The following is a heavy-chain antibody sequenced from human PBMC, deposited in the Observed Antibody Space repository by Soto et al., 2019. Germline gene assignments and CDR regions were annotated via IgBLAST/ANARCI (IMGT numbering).Heavy chain of an antibody. D-gene: IGHD3-10*01. CDR3: ARSRRGGPV. Sequence: SETLSLTCAGYGGSVSGYYWSWIRQPPGKGLEWIGEINHSGSTNYNPSLKSRVTISVDTSKNQFSLKLSSVTAADTAVYYCARSRRGGPVWGQGTLVTVSS. J-gene: IGHJ4*02. CDR1: GGSVSGYY. V-gene: IGHV4-34*01. CDR2: INHSGST.